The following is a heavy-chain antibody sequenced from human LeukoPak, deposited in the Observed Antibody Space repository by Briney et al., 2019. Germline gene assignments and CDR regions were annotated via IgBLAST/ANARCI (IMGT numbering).Heavy chain of an antibody. CDR2: ISYDGSNK. CDR3: ASANQLEPR. Sequence: PGGSLRLSCAASGFTFSSYAMHWVRQAPGKGLEWVAVISYDGSNKYYADSVKGRFTTSRDNSKNTLYLQMNSLRAEDTAVYYCASANQLEPRWGQGTLVTVSS. D-gene: IGHD1-1*01. J-gene: IGHJ4*02. CDR1: GFTFSSYA. V-gene: IGHV3-30-3*01.